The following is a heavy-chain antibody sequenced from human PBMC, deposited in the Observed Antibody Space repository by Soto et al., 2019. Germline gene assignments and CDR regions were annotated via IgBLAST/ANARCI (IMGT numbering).Heavy chain of an antibody. CDR2: IYYSGST. CDR3: ARDSRRLYYDYVWGSYRYGAFDI. D-gene: IGHD3-16*02. J-gene: IGHJ3*02. Sequence: SETLSLTCTVSGGSISSYYWSWIRQPPGKGLEWIGYIYYSGSTNYNPSLKSRVTISVDTSKNQFSLKLSSVTAADTAVYYCARDSRRLYYDYVWGSYRYGAFDIWGKGTIVTV. CDR1: GGSISSYY. V-gene: IGHV4-59*01.